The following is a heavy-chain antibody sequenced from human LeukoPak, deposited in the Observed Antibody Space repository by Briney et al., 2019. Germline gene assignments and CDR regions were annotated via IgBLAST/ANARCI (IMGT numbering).Heavy chain of an antibody. D-gene: IGHD6-13*01. J-gene: IGHJ4*02. CDR3: AKGLLQRAAAGTDFDY. CDR2: ISYDGSNK. Sequence: GGSLRLSCAASGFTFSSYGMHWVRQAPGKGLEWVAVISYDGSNKYYADSVKGRFTISRDNSKNTLYLQMNSLRAEDTAVYYCAKGLLQRAAAGTDFDYWGQGTLVTVSS. V-gene: IGHV3-30*18. CDR1: GFTFSSYG.